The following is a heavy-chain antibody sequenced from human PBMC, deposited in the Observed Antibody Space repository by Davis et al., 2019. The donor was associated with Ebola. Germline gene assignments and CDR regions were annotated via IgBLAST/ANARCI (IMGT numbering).Heavy chain of an antibody. V-gene: IGHV1-2*06. Sequence: ASVKVSCKASGYTFTNYGITWVRQAPGQGLEWMGRINPNSGGTNYAQKFQGRVTITRDTSTSTVYMELSSLRFEDTAVYYCARRASHCSTTSCPEFDPWGQGTLVTVSS. J-gene: IGHJ5*02. CDR2: INPNSGGT. D-gene: IGHD2-2*01. CDR3: ARRASHCSTTSCPEFDP. CDR1: GYTFTNYG.